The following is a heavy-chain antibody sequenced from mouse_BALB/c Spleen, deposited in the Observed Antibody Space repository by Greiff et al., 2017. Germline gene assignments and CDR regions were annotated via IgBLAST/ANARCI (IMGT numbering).Heavy chain of an antibody. J-gene: IGHJ3*01. CDR2: IWTGGGT. CDR3: VRDSSYDYEKFAY. D-gene: IGHD2-4*01. CDR1: GFSLTSYD. V-gene: IGHV2-9-2*01. Sequence: QVQLKESGPGLVPPSQSLSLSCTVSGFSLTSYDISWIRQPPGKGLEWLGVIWTGGGTNYNSAFMSRLSISNDNSKSQVFLKMNSLQTDDTAIYYCVRDSSYDYEKFAYWGQGTLVTVSA.